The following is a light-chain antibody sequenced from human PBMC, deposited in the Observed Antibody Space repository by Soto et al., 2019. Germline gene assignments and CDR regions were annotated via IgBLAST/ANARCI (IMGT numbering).Light chain of an antibody. J-gene: IGKJ5*01. V-gene: IGKV1-9*01. Sequence: IQLTQSPSSLSASIGDRVTNTCRASQGISSFLAWYQQKPGKAPKLLIYAASTLQSGIPSRFSGSGSGTDFTLTISSLQPEDFATYYCQQLNIDSYPITFGQGTRLEIK. CDR1: QGISSF. CDR2: AAS. CDR3: QQLNIDSYPIT.